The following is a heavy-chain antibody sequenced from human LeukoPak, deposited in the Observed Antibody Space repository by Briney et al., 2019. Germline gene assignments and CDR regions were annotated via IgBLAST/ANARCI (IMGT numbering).Heavy chain of an antibody. CDR1: GFTFTAYT. Sequence: GGSLRLSCAASGFTFTAYTINWVRQAPGKGLEWVSYISGSTTDIYYADSVKGRFTISRDNAKRSVYLQMNSLGVEDTAVYYCARDRGYSGSYPDYWGQGTLVTVSS. D-gene: IGHD1-26*01. CDR2: ISGSTTDI. CDR3: ARDRGYSGSYPDY. V-gene: IGHV3-21*01. J-gene: IGHJ4*02.